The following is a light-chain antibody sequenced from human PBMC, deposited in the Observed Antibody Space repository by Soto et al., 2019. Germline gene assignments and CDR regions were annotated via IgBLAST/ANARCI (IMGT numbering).Light chain of an antibody. J-gene: IGLJ2*01. V-gene: IGLV2-14*01. Sequence: QSALTQPASVSGSPGQSITISCTGTSSDVGGHNYVSWYQQHPGKAPKNMIYEVNNGPSGVPDRFSGSKSGNTASLTISGLQAEDEAYYYCSSFTNSGTVVFGGGTKLTVL. CDR1: SSDVGGHNY. CDR2: EVN. CDR3: SSFTNSGTVV.